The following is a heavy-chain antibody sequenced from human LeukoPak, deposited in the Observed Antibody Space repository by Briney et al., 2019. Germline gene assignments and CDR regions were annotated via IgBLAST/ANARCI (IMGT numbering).Heavy chain of an antibody. V-gene: IGHV4-34*01. Sequence: SETLSLTCAVYGGSFSGYYWSWIRQPPGKGLEWIGEINHSGSTNYNPSLKSRVTISVDTSKNQFSLKLSSVTAADTAVDYCVLAARQGDNDYWGQGTLVTVSS. CDR2: INHSGST. CDR3: VLAARQGDNDY. D-gene: IGHD6-6*01. J-gene: IGHJ4*02. CDR1: GGSFSGYY.